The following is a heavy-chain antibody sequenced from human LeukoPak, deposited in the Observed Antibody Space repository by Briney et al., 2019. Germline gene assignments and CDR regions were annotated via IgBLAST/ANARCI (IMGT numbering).Heavy chain of an antibody. D-gene: IGHD2-2*01. Sequence: ASVRGSCTASGYTFTGYYMHWVRQAPGQGLEWMGWINPNSGGTNYAQKFQGRVTMTRDTSLSTAYMELSRLRSDDTAVYYCARSPVVVPAAARGYNWFDPWGRGTLLAVSS. V-gene: IGHV1-2*02. CDR1: GYTFTGYY. CDR2: INPNSGGT. CDR3: ARSPVVVPAAARGYNWFDP. J-gene: IGHJ5*02.